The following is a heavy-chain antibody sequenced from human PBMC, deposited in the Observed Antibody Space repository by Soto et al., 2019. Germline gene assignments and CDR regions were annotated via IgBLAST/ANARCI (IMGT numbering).Heavy chain of an antibody. CDR3: ARGRSGGGEFDY. CDR1: GGSISSGGYS. J-gene: IGHJ4*02. CDR2: IHHGGTT. Sequence: PSETLSLTCAVSGGSISSGGYSWNWIRQPPGKGLEWIAYIHHGGTTLYNPSLRSRVTISVDTSKNQFSLMLTSVTAADTAVYYCARGRSGGGEFDYWGQGTLVTVSS. V-gene: IGHV4-30-2*01. D-gene: IGHD3-16*01.